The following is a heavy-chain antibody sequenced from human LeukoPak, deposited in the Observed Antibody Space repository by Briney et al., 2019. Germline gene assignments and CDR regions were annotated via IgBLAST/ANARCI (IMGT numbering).Heavy chain of an antibody. CDR2: IKQDGSGK. J-gene: IGHJ6*03. CDR1: GFTFSSYW. Sequence: GGSLRLSCAASGFTFSSYWMSWVRQAPGKGLEWVANIKQDGSGKYYVDSVKGRFTISRDNAKNSLYLQMNSLRAEDTAVYYCARGRQDYYYYMDVWGKGTTVTVSS. CDR3: ARGRQDYYYYMDV. V-gene: IGHV3-7*01.